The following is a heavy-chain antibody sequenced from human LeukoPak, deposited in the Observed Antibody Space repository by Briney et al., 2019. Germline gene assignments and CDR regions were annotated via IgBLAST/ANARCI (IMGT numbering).Heavy chain of an antibody. D-gene: IGHD1-26*01. CDR2: ISYDGSNK. Sequence: PGGSLRLSCAASGFTFSSYGMHWGRQAPGKGLEWVAVISYDGSNKYYADSVKGRFTISRDNSKNTLYLQMNSLRAEDTAVYYCAKLVGATSATNDYWGQGTLVTVSS. V-gene: IGHV3-30*18. CDR1: GFTFSSYG. CDR3: AKLVGATSATNDY. J-gene: IGHJ4*02.